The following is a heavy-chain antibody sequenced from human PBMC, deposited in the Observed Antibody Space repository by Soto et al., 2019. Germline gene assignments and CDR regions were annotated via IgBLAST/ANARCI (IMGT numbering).Heavy chain of an antibody. V-gene: IGHV3-53*02. Sequence: EVQLVETGGGLIQPGGSLRLSCAASGFTVSSNYMSWVRQAPGKGLEWVSVIYSGGSTYYADSVKGRFTISRDNSKNTLYLQMNSLRAEDTAVYYCASSPPARSGYYYGNYWGQGTLVTVSS. J-gene: IGHJ4*02. CDR1: GFTVSSNY. CDR3: ASSPPARSGYYYGNY. CDR2: IYSGGST. D-gene: IGHD3-22*01.